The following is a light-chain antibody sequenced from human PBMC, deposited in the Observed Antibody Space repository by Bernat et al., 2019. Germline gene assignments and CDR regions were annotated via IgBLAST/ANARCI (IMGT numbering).Light chain of an antibody. V-gene: IGKV3-20*01. Sequence: EMVLTQSPGTLSLSPGERATLSCRASQSVSSSFLAWYQQKPGQAPRLLIYGASSRATGIPDWFSGSGSGTDFTLTISSLQPDDFATYYCQQYNSYSRTFGQGTKVEIK. J-gene: IGKJ1*01. CDR1: QSVSSSF. CDR2: GAS. CDR3: QQYNSYSRT.